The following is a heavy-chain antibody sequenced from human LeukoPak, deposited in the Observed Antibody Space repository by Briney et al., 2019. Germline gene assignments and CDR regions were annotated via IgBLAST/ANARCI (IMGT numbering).Heavy chain of an antibody. CDR3: AWKNYDFWSGYPNWFDP. Sequence: SETLSLTCAVYGGSFSGYYWSWIRQPPGKGLEWIGEINHSGSTNYNPSLKSRVTLSVDTSKKQFSLKLCSVTAADTAVYYCAWKNYDFWSGYPNWFDPWGQGTLVTVSS. CDR2: INHSGST. V-gene: IGHV4-34*01. CDR1: GGSFSGYY. J-gene: IGHJ5*02. D-gene: IGHD3-3*01.